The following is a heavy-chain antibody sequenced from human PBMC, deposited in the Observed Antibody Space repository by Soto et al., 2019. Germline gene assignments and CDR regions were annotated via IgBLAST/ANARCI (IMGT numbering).Heavy chain of an antibody. Sequence: QVQLVQSGAEMKKPGASVMVSCKASGFTFTPYAMHWVRQAPGQRLEWLGWINAANGNTKYSHKFQGRVTIMRDTSANTAYMELSSMRSEDTAVYYCARDPQTGDAINAFDIWGQGTMVTVSS. J-gene: IGHJ3*02. CDR3: ARDPQTGDAINAFDI. CDR1: GFTFTPYA. D-gene: IGHD7-27*01. CDR2: INAANGNT. V-gene: IGHV1-3*01.